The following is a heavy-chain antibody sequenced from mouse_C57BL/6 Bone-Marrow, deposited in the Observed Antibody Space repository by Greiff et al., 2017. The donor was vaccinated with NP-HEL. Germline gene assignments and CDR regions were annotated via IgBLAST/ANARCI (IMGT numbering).Heavy chain of an antibody. D-gene: IGHD2-2*01. CDR1: GFNIKDDY. V-gene: IGHV14-4*01. CDR3: TTRYGYGGYYAMDY. J-gene: IGHJ4*01. CDR2: IDPENGDT. Sequence: EVKLMESGAELVRPGASVKLSCTASGFNIKDDYMHWVKQRPEQGLEWIGWIDPENGDTEYASKFQGKATITADTSSNTAYLQLSSLTSEDTAVYYCTTRYGYGGYYAMDYWGQGTSVTVSS.